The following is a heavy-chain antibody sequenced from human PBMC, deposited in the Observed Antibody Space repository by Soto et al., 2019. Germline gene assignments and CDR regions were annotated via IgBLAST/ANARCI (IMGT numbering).Heavy chain of an antibody. CDR3: ARAAAYYYYYMDV. V-gene: IGHV4-61*08. D-gene: IGHD2-2*01. Sequence: SETLSLTCTVSGGSISSGGYYWSWIRQHPGKGLEWIGYIYYSGSTNYNPSLKSRVTISVDTSKNQFSLKLSSVTAADTAVYYCARAAAYYYYYMDVWGKGTTVTVSS. J-gene: IGHJ6*03. CDR2: IYYSGST. CDR1: GGSISSGGYY.